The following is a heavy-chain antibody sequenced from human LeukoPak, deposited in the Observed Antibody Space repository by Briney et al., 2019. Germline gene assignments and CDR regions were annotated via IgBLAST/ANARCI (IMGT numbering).Heavy chain of an antibody. J-gene: IGHJ4*02. Sequence: GGSLRLSCTASGFSFSGHWMHWARQLPGKGLVWVSRISPTGSTTSYADSVKGRFTVSRDNAKNSLYLQVNNLRAEDTAVYYCARGPNSNWSGLDFWGQGTLLTVSS. CDR2: ISPTGSTT. V-gene: IGHV3-74*01. D-gene: IGHD6-6*01. CDR3: ARGPNSNWSGLDF. CDR1: GFSFSGHW.